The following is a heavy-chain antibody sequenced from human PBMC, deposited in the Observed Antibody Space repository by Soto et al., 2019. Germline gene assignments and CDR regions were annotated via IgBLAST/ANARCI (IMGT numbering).Heavy chain of an antibody. Sequence: QVQLVQSGAEVKKPGASVKVSCKASGYTFTSYGISWVRQAPGQGLEWMGWISAYNGNTNHAQKLQGRVTMTTHTSTSTAYMELRSLRSDDTAVYYCATDIRQYSSSPFDYWGQRTLVTVSS. CDR3: ATDIRQYSSSPFDY. V-gene: IGHV1-18*01. J-gene: IGHJ4*02. D-gene: IGHD6-13*01. CDR1: GYTFTSYG. CDR2: ISAYNGNT.